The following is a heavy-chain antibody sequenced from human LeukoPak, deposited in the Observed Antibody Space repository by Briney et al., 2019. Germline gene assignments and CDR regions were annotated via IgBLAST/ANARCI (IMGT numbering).Heavy chain of an antibody. V-gene: IGHV1-2*02. CDR1: GYTLTDYN. J-gene: IGHJ3*02. D-gene: IGHD6-13*01. CDR2: INPNSGGT. Sequence: ASVKVSCKASGYTLTDYNMHWVRQAPGQELEWMAWINPNSGGTNYAQKFQGRVTMTRDTSISTAYMEVDRLRSDDTAVYFCARGLAPAGTFGNGAFDIWGQGTMVTVSS. CDR3: ARGLAPAGTFGNGAFDI.